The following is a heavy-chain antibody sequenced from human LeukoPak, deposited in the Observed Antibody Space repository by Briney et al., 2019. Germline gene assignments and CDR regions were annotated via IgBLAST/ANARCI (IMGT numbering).Heavy chain of an antibody. J-gene: IGHJ4*02. CDR1: AYSISSGYF. V-gene: IGHV4-38-2*02. CDR2: IYSSGST. Sequence: SETLSLTCTVSAYSISSGYFWGWIRQPPGKGLEWIGSIYSSGSTYYNPSLKSRVTISVDTSKNQFSLQLSSVTAADTAVYYCTSNLYSGSYYYAYWGQRTLVTVSS. D-gene: IGHD1-26*01. CDR3: TSNLYSGSYYYAY.